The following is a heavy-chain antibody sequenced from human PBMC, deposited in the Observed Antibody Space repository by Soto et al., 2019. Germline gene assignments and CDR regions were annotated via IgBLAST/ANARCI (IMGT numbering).Heavy chain of an antibody. D-gene: IGHD1-26*01. J-gene: IGHJ4*02. Sequence: GGSLRLSCAASGFTFSSYAMHWVRQAPGKGLEWVAVISYDGSNKYYADSVKGRFTISRDNSKNTLYLQMNSLRAEDTAVYCCARDGWAGGYFDYWGQGTLVTVSS. CDR3: ARDGWAGGYFDY. CDR1: GFTFSSYA. CDR2: ISYDGSNK. V-gene: IGHV3-30-3*01.